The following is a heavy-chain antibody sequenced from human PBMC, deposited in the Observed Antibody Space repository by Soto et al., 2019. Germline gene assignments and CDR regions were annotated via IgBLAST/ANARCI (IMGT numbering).Heavy chain of an antibody. J-gene: IGHJ1*01. V-gene: IGHV3-23*01. CDR3: ARDRVESGYPEYFQH. CDR1: GFTFSSYA. D-gene: IGHD3-22*01. Sequence: PGGSLRLSCAASGFTFSSYAMSWVRQAPGKGLEWVSAISGSGGSTYYADSVKGRFTISRDNSKNTLYLQMNSLRAEDTAVYYYARDRVESGYPEYFQHWGQGTLVTVSS. CDR2: ISGSGGST.